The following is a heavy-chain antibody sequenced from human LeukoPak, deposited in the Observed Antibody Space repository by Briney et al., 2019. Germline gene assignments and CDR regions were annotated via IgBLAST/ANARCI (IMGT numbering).Heavy chain of an antibody. CDR2: ISSSGSTI. V-gene: IGHV3-48*03. D-gene: IGHD5-24*01. CDR1: GFTFSSYE. J-gene: IGHJ5*02. CDR3: ARDLGDGYNYAFDP. Sequence: GGSLRLSCTASGFTFSSYEMNWVRQAPGKGLEWVSYISSSGSTIYYADSVKGRFTISRDNAKNSLYLQMNSLRAEDTAVYYCARDLGDGYNYAFDPWGQGTLVTVSS.